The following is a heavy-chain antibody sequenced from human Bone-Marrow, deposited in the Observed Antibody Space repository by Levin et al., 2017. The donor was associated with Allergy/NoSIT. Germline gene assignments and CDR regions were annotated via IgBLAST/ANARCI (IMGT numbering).Heavy chain of an antibody. D-gene: IGHD4-11*01. CDR1: GFTFRNFA. CDR3: VKGGFDYSSGFFFVKMEYFDS. V-gene: IGHV3-30*18. J-gene: IGHJ4*02. CDR2: VSYGGSNK. Sequence: GGSLRLSCAASGFTFRNFALHWVRQAPGKGLEWVALVSYGGSNKYYADSVEGRFTMSRDESTNTVTLEMNSLRPEDTALYYCVKGGFDYSSGFFFVKMEYFDSWGQGVLVTVSS.